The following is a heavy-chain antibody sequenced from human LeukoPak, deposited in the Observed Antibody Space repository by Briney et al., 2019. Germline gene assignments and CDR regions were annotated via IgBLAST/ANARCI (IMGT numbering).Heavy chain of an antibody. CDR2: IYYSGST. CDR3: AKAGVRYFDSSGLYAFDF. Sequence: SETLSLTCAVSGGSISSTSYYWAWIRQPPGKGLEWIGTIYYSGSTYHNPSLKSRVTMSVDTSRNQFSLKLSSVDAADTAVYYCAKAGVRYFDSSGLYAFDFWGQGTTITVSS. CDR1: GGSISSTSYY. J-gene: IGHJ3*01. D-gene: IGHD3-22*01. V-gene: IGHV4-39*01.